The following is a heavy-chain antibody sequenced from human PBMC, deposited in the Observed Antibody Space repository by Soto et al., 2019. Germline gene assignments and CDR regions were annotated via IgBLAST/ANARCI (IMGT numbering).Heavy chain of an antibody. J-gene: IGHJ4*02. CDR2: ISGSGGST. CDR1: GFTFSSYA. Sequence: EVQLLESGGGLVQPGGSLRLSCAASGFTFSSYAMSWVRQAPGKGLEWVSAISGSGGSTYYADSVKGRFTISRDNSKNTLYLQMNSLRAEDTAVYYCAKDHPSGVVVVAATIFAYWGQGTLVTVSS. CDR3: AKDHPSGVVVVAATIFAY. D-gene: IGHD2-15*01. V-gene: IGHV3-23*01.